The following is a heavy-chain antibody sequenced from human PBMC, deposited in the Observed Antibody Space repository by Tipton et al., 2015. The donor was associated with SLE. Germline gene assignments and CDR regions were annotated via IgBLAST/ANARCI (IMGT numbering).Heavy chain of an antibody. J-gene: IGHJ3*01. D-gene: IGHD2-2*01. CDR3: ARMGLCTTTTCNEGAFDV. CDR2: IYYSGIT. CDR1: GGSLGHYY. V-gene: IGHV4-59*01. Sequence: TLSLTCTVSGGSLGHYYWSWIRQSPGKGLEWIGYIYYSGITNYNPSLKRRVTMSVDTSKNQCSLRLTSVTTADTAVYYCARMGLCTTTTCNEGAFDVWGQASMVTVSS.